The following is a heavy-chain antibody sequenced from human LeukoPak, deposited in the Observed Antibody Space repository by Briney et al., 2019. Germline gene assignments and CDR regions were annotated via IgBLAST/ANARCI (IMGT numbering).Heavy chain of an antibody. Sequence: SVKVSCKASGGTFSSYAISWVRQAPGQGLEWMGGIIPIFGTANYAQKFQGRVTITADESTSTAYMELSSLRSEDTAVYYCARDPIITMVKGAFDIWGQGTMVTVSS. V-gene: IGHV1-69*13. CDR2: IIPIFGTA. D-gene: IGHD3-10*01. CDR1: GGTFSSYA. J-gene: IGHJ3*02. CDR3: ARDPIITMVKGAFDI.